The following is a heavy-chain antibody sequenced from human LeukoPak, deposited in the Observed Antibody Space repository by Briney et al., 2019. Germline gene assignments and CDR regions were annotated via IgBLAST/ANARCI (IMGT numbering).Heavy chain of an antibody. CDR3: AREYCSGGSCYLGWFDP. CDR2: IYYSGST. V-gene: IGHV4-59*01. Sequence: SETLSLTCTVSGGSISSYYWSWIRQPPGKGLEWIGYIYYSGSTNYNPSLKSRVTISVDTSKNQFSLKLGSVTAADTAVYYCAREYCSGGSCYLGWFDPWGQGTLVTVSS. D-gene: IGHD2-15*01. CDR1: GGSISSYY. J-gene: IGHJ5*02.